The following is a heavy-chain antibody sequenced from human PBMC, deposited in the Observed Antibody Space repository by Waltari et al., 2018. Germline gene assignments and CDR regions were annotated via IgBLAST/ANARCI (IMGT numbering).Heavy chain of an antibody. CDR3: TREAVAVRGDY. Sequence: EVQLVESGGGLVQPGRSLSLSCTASGFTFGDYAMSWARKAPGKGLEWVGFIRSKAYGGTTEYAASVKGRFTISRDDSKSIAYLQMNSLKTEDTAVYYCTREAVAVRGDYWGQGTLVTVSS. J-gene: IGHJ4*02. D-gene: IGHD6-19*01. V-gene: IGHV3-49*04. CDR2: IRSKAYGGTT. CDR1: GFTFGDYA.